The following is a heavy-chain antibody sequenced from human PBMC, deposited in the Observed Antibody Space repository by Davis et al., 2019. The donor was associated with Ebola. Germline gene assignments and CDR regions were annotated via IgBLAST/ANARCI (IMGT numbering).Heavy chain of an antibody. CDR2: ISGGGGTT. CDR1: GFTFTNYW. J-gene: IGHJ5*02. CDR3: ARSVGVLIEGWCDP. Sequence: PGGSLTLSCATSGFTFTNYWMHWVRQAPGKGLVWVSRISGGGGTTDYAASVKGRFTISRDYAKNTLYLQMNSLRAEDTAVYYCARSVGVLIEGWCDPWGQGTLVTVSS. D-gene: IGHD3-3*01. V-gene: IGHV3-74*01.